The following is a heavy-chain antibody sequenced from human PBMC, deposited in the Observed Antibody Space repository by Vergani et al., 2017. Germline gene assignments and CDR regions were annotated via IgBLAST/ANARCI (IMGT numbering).Heavy chain of an antibody. V-gene: IGHV4-61*02. CDR1: GGSISSGSYY. J-gene: IGHJ6*02. D-gene: IGHD2-15*01. CDR2: IYTSGST. CDR3: ARVPPLPFGYCSGGSCYSHNYYYGMDV. Sequence: QVQLQESGPGLVKPSQTLSLTCTVSGGSISSGSYYWSWIRQPAGKGLEWIGRIYTSGSTNYNPSLKSRVTISVDTSKNQFSLKLSSVTAADTAVYYCARVPPLPFGYCSGGSCYSHNYYYGMDVWGQGTTVTVSS.